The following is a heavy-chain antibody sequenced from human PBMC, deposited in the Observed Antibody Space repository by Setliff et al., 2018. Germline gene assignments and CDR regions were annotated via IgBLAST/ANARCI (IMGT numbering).Heavy chain of an antibody. D-gene: IGHD2-15*01. J-gene: IGHJ6*02. Sequence: GGSLRLSCAASGFTFSSYAMNWVRQAPGKGLEWVSSISSSSSYIYYADSVKGRFTSSRDNAKNSLYLQMNSLRADDTAVYYCTRDYGFCSGGSCSYYGMDVWGQGTTVTVSS. V-gene: IGHV3-21*01. CDR3: TRDYGFCSGGSCSYYGMDV. CDR2: ISSSSSYI. CDR1: GFTFSSYA.